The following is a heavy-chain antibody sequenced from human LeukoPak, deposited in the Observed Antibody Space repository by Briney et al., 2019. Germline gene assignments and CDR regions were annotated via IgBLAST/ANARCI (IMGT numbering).Heavy chain of an antibody. CDR1: GFTFSSYE. CDR2: ISSSGSTI. Sequence: QPGGSLRLSCAASGFTFSSYEMNWVRQAPGKGLEWVSYISSSGSTIYYADSVKGRFTISRDNAKNSLYLQMNSLRAEDTAVYYCARGGYCGGDCYYYYYYGMDVWGQGTTVTVSS. CDR3: ARGGYCGGDCYYYYYYGMDV. D-gene: IGHD2-21*02. J-gene: IGHJ6*02. V-gene: IGHV3-48*03.